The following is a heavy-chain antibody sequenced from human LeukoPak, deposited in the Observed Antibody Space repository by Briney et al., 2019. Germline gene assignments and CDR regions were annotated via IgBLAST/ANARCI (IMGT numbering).Heavy chain of an antibody. V-gene: IGHV3-66*01. CDR1: GFTVSSSY. CDR3: ARAPPREEWLFGYSDV. CDR2: IYTGGST. J-gene: IGHJ4*02. Sequence: VGALRLSCAGSGFTVSSSYMSSVREALRKGLWWGSDIYTGGSTFYADSVKGRFTISRDNSKNTLYLQMTSLRAEDTAVYYCARAPPREEWLFGYSDVWGQGTLVTVSS. D-gene: IGHD3-3*01.